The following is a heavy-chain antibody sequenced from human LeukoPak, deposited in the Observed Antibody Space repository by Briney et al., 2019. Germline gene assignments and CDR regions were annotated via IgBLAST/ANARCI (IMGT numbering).Heavy chain of an antibody. D-gene: IGHD2-21*01. J-gene: IGHJ4*02. V-gene: IGHV4-61*02. CDR1: GGSIGSGSHY. CDR2: IYTSGST. Sequence: SQTLSLTXTVSGGSIGSGSHYWSWIWQPAGKGLQWIGRIYTSGSTNYNPSLESRVTISVDTSRNQFSLKLSSVTAADTAVYYCARDGRLEGCGGDCYPDYWGQGTLVTVSS. CDR3: ARDGRLEGCGGDCYPDY.